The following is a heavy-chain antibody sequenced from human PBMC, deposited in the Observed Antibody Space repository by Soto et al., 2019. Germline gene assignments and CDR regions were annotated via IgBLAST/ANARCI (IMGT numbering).Heavy chain of an antibody. J-gene: IGHJ4*02. CDR3: ASYNWGSLHYFDY. D-gene: IGHD7-27*01. CDR2: IYHSGST. V-gene: IGHV4-30-2*01. CDR1: GGSISSGGYS. Sequence: SETLSLTCAVSGGSISSGGYSWSWIRQPPGKGLEWIGYIYHSGSTYYNPSLKSRVTISVDRSKNQFSLKLSSVTAADTAVYYCASYNWGSLHYFDYWGQGTLVTVSS.